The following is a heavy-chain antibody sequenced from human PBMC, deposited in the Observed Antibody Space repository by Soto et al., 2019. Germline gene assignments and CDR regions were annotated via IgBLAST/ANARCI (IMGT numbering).Heavy chain of an antibody. J-gene: IGHJ5*02. CDR2: INPNSGGT. CDR1: GYTFTGYY. D-gene: IGHD6-13*01. CDR3: TRDASRDSSARGWFDP. Sequence: ASVKVSCKASGYTFTGYYMHWVRQAPGQGLEWMGWINPNSGGTNYAQKFQGRVTMTRDTSISTAYMELSRLRSDDTAVYYCTRDASRDSSARGWFDPWGPGTLVTVSS. V-gene: IGHV1-2*02.